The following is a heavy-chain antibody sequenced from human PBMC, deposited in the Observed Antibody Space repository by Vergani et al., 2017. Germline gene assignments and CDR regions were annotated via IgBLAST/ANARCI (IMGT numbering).Heavy chain of an antibody. Sequence: EVQLVESGGGLVQPGGSLRLSCAASGFTFSSYSMNWVRQAPGKGLEWVSYISSSSSTIYYADSVKGRFTISRDNAKNSLYLQMNSLRAEDTAVYYCARDLRGITMVRGIHDYWGQGTLVTVSS. CDR2: ISSSSSTI. V-gene: IGHV3-48*01. D-gene: IGHD3-10*01. CDR1: GFTFSSYS. CDR3: ARDLRGITMVRGIHDY. J-gene: IGHJ4*02.